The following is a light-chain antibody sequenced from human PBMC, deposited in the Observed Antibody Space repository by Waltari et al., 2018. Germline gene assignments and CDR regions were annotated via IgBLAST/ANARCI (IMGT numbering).Light chain of an antibody. CDR1: QGISSY. V-gene: IGKV1-9*01. Sequence: DIQLTQSPSFLSASVGDRVTITCRASQGISSYLAWYQQKPGKAPKLLIYAASTLQSGVPSRFSGSGSGTEFTLTISSLQPEDFATYYCQQLNSYLFTFGPGTKVGIK. CDR2: AAS. CDR3: QQLNSYLFT. J-gene: IGKJ3*01.